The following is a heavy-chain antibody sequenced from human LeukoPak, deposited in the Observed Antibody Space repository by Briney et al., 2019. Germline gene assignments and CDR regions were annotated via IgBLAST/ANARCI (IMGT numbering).Heavy chain of an antibody. CDR2: INPNSGGT. J-gene: IGHJ6*03. D-gene: IGHD6-6*01. V-gene: IGHV1-2*02. CDR3: ARDYSSSTYYYMDV. CDR1: GYTFTGYC. Sequence: GASVKVSCEASGYTFTGYCMHWVRQAPGQGLEWMGWINPNSGGTNYAQKFQGRVTMTRDTSISTAYMELSRLRSDDTAVYYCARDYSSSTYYYMDVWGKGTTVTVSS.